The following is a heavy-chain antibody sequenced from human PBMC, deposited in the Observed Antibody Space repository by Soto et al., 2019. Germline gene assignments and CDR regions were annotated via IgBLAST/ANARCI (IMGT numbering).Heavy chain of an antibody. D-gene: IGHD5-12*01. CDR1: GFTFSSYG. CDR2: ISYDGSNK. J-gene: IGHJ4*02. V-gene: IGHV3-30*03. CDR3: ATKSDIVATKGGGYFDY. Sequence: PGGSLRLSCAASGFTFSSYGMHWVRQAPGKGLEWVAVISYDGSNKYYADSVKGRFTISRDNSKNTLYLQMNSLRAEDTAVYYCATKSDIVATKGGGYFDYWGQGTLVTVSS.